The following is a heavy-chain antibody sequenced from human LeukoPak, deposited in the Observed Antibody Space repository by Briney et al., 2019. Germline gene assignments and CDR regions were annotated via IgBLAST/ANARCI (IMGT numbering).Heavy chain of an antibody. CDR1: GFTFNSYG. Sequence: GGSLRLSCAASGFTFNSYGMNWVRQAPGKGLEWVAAISYDGTNKKYADFVKGRFTISRDNSKNTVYQQMNSLRPEDTAVYYCARGDDFTNRTSDNWFDPWGQGTLVTVSS. CDR2: ISYDGTNK. D-gene: IGHD4-11*01. J-gene: IGHJ5*02. V-gene: IGHV3-30*03. CDR3: ARGDDFTNRTSDNWFDP.